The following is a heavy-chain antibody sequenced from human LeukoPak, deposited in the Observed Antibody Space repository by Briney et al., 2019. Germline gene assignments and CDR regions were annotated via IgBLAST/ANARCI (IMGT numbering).Heavy chain of an antibody. CDR3: AKEFTPESSGFDAFDV. V-gene: IGHV3-48*03. CDR2: ISSRGGTI. CDR1: GFTFNTYG. J-gene: IGHJ3*01. Sequence: GGSLRLSCAASGFTFNTYGMDWVRQAPGKGLEWVSYISSRGGTIYYADSVRGRFTISRDNAKNSLYLQMNSLRAEDTAVYYCAKEFTPESSGFDAFDVWGQGTMVTVSS. D-gene: IGHD3-22*01.